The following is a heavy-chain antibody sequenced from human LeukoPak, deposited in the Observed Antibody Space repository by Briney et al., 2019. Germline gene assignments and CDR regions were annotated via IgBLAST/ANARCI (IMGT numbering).Heavy chain of an antibody. J-gene: IGHJ3*02. CDR3: AKDSEATITPLSAFDI. Sequence: PGGSLRLSCAASGFSFRNYAISWVRQAPGKGLEWVSSISGSGGSTYSADSVKSRFTISRENSNNTLYLQMNSLRADDTAMYYCAKDSEATITPLSAFDIWGQGTMVTVSS. D-gene: IGHD4-23*01. V-gene: IGHV3-23*01. CDR2: ISGSGGST. CDR1: GFSFRNYA.